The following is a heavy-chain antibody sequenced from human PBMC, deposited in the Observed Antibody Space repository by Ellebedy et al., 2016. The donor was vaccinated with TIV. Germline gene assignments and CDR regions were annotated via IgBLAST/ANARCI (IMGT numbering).Heavy chain of an antibody. Sequence: GESLKISCAASGFTFSNYGMHWVRQAPGKELEWVAVISYDGGSEYYADSVKGRFTISRDKSKNTLYLQMDSLRAEDTAVYYCAKARGSAGAYWLDYWGQGTLVTVSS. D-gene: IGHD1-26*01. J-gene: IGHJ4*02. CDR2: ISYDGGSE. CDR3: AKARGSAGAYWLDY. V-gene: IGHV3-30*18. CDR1: GFTFSNYG.